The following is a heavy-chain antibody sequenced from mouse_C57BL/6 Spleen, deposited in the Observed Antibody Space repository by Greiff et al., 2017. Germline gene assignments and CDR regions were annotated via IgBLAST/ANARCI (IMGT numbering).Heavy chain of an antibody. D-gene: IGHD1-1*01. CDR1: GYTFTSYW. V-gene: IGHV1-7*01. CDR3: ASSSLFAY. Sequence: QVQLLQSGAELAQPGASVKLSCKASGYTFTSYWMTWVQQRPGQGLEWFGYINHSSGYTTYNQKSKDKATLPADNYTSTAYMQMSRLTYEYSAFDCCASSSLFAYGGQGTLVTVSA. CDR2: INHSSGYT. J-gene: IGHJ3*01.